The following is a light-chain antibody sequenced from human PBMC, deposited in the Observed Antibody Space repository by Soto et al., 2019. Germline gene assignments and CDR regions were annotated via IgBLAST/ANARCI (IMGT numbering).Light chain of an antibody. J-gene: IGKJ3*01. V-gene: IGKV3D-20*02. CDR3: QQRDSWPLT. CDR2: GAS. CDR1: QSVTSSY. Sequence: EIVLTQSPGTLSLSPGERATLACRSSQSVTSSYLAWYQQRPGQAPRLLIYGASSRATGIPARFSGSGSGTDFTLTISSLEPEDFAVYYCQQRDSWPLTFGPGTKVDI.